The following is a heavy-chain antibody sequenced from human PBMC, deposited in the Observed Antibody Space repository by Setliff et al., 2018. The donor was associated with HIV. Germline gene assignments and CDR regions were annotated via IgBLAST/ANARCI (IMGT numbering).Heavy chain of an antibody. CDR2: ISSGSSYI. CDR1: GFTFSNYS. V-gene: IGHV3-21*01. Sequence: PGGSLRLSCAASGFTFSNYSMNWVRQAPGKGLEWVSSISSGSSYIYYADSVKGRFTISRDNAKNSLYLQMNSLRAEDTAVYYCAREVGTRYMDVWGKGTTVTVSS. D-gene: IGHD1-26*01. CDR3: AREVGTRYMDV. J-gene: IGHJ6*03.